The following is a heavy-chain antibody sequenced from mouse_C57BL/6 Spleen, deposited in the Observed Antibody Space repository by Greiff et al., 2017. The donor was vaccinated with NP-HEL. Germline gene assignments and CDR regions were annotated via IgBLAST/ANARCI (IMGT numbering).Heavy chain of an antibody. Sequence: QVQLQQPGAELVRPGSSVKLSCKASGYTFTSYWMDWVKQRPGQGLEWIGNIYPSDSETPYNQKFKDKATLTVDKSSSTAYLQLSSLTSEDSAVYYCARSGCNNVDYYAIDYWGQGTSVTVSS. J-gene: IGHJ4*01. CDR3: ARSGCNNVDYYAIDY. CDR2: IYPSDSET. D-gene: IGHD2-1*01. CDR1: GYTFTSYW. V-gene: IGHV1-61*01.